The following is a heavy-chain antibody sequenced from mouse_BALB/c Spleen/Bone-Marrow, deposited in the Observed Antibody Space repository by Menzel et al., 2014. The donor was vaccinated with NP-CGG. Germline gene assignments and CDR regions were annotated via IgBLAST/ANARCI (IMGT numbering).Heavy chain of an antibody. D-gene: IGHD2-3*01. CDR3: ARLRGYSQAWFAY. Sequence: QVQLQQSGAELARPGASVKLSCKASGYTFTDYYINWVKQRTGHGLEWIGDIYPGSGNTYYNEKFKGKATLTADKSSSTAYMQLSSLTSEDSAVYFCARLRGYSQAWFAYWGQGTLVTVSA. J-gene: IGHJ3*01. V-gene: IGHV1-76*01. CDR1: GYTFTDYY. CDR2: IYPGSGNT.